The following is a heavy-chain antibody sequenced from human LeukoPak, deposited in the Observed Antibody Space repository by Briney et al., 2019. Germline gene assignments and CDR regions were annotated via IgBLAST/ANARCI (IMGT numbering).Heavy chain of an antibody. Sequence: KPSETLSLTCTVSGGSISSYYWSWIRQPPGKGLEWIGYIYYSGSTNYNPSLKSRVTISVDTTKNQFSLKLSSVTAADTAVYYCARGDCSGGSCYNDPFDYWGQGTLVTVSP. J-gene: IGHJ4*02. CDR1: GGSISSYY. V-gene: IGHV4-59*01. D-gene: IGHD2-15*01. CDR3: ARGDCSGGSCYNDPFDY. CDR2: IYYSGST.